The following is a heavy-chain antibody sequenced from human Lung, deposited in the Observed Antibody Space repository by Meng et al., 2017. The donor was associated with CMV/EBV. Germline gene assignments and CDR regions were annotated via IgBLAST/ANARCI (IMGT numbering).Heavy chain of an antibody. Sequence: QVELLQSGSELKQPCASVKVSCKASGYTFSTYTINWVRQAHGRGLEWMGWISTNTGTPTYTQGFTGRFVFSLDTSVSTAYLQISSLKAEDTAVYYCARGGNFDPWGQGTLVTVSS. CDR3: ARGGNFDP. CDR1: GYTFSTYT. CDR2: ISTNTGTP. D-gene: IGHD2/OR15-2a*01. J-gene: IGHJ5*02. V-gene: IGHV7-4-1*02.